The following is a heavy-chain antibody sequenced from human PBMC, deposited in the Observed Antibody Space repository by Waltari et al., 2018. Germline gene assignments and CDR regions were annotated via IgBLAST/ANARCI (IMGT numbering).Heavy chain of an antibody. CDR3: ARDRGRGLYLES. CDR1: GDSMISTYW. D-gene: IGHD2-15*01. CDR2: VHGSGKT. Sequence: QLQLRESGPGLVKPSGTLSLTCAVSGDSMISTYWWSGGRQSPGKGLQWMGQVHGSGKTNYHPSFASRVTISLDTYNKQFSLRVTSATAADTAVYYCARDRGRGLYLESWGPGTLVTVSP. J-gene: IGHJ4*02. V-gene: IGHV4-4*02.